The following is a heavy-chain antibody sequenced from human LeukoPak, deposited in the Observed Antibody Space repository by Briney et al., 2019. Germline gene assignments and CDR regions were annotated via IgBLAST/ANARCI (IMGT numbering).Heavy chain of an antibody. Sequence: PSETLSLTCSVSGGSFTSSSYYWVWIRQPPRKGLELIGTMYFSGNSYYNPSLKSRVTISVDTSKKQFSLKLSSVTPADRAVYYCARLHYYYGVDVWGQGTTVTVSS. CDR3: ARLHYYYGVDV. CDR2: MYFSGNS. J-gene: IGHJ6*02. CDR1: GGSFTSSSYY. V-gene: IGHV4-39*01.